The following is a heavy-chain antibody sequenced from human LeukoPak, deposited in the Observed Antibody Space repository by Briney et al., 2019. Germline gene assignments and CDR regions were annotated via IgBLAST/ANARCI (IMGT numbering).Heavy chain of an antibody. D-gene: IGHD6-13*01. J-gene: IGHJ4*02. Sequence: ALVKVSCKASGYTFTGYYMHWVRQAPGQGLEWMGWINPNSGGTNYAQKFQGRVTMTRDTSISTAYMELSRLRSDDTAVYYCASFANSYYYSSSWYGYFDYWGQGTLVSVAS. CDR2: INPNSGGT. CDR3: ASFANSYYYSSSWYGYFDY. CDR1: GYTFTGYY. V-gene: IGHV1-2*02.